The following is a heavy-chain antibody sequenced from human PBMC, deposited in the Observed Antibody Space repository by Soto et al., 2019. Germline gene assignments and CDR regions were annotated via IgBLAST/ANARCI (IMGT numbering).Heavy chain of an antibody. CDR3: ARDSDYYKADY. Sequence: GGSLRLSCAASGFTFSDYWMGWVRQAPGKGLEWVATIMKDGGVKKYVDSVKGRFTISRDNAKNSLFLQMNSLRAEDTAVYYCARDSDYYKADYWGQGTLVTASS. D-gene: IGHD2-21*02. J-gene: IGHJ4*02. CDR2: IMKDGGVK. CDR1: GFTFSDYW. V-gene: IGHV3-7*01.